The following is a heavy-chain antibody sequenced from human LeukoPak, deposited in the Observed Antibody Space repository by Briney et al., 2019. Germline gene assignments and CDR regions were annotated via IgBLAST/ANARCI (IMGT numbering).Heavy chain of an antibody. V-gene: IGHV3-23*01. CDR2: ISGSGGST. D-gene: IGHD6-13*01. CDR1: GFTFRSYA. J-gene: IGHJ4*02. CDR3: AKDPRQLVLGY. Sequence: GGSLRLSCAASGFTFRSYAMSWVRQAPGKGLEWVAAISGSGGSTYYEDSVKGRFTISRDNSKNTLYLQMNSLRAEDTAVYCCAKDPRQLVLGYWGQGTLVTVSS.